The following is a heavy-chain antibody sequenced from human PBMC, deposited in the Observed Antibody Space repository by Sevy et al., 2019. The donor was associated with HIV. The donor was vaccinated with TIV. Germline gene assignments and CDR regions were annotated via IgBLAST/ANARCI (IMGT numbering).Heavy chain of an antibody. CDR3: ARAGYLNWLDP. D-gene: IGHD1-1*01. CDR1: GYTFSSYG. Sequence: ASVKVSCKASGYTFSSYGISWVRQAPGQGLEWMGWISGYNGNTNLALKLQGRVTMTTDTSTSTAYMEVRSLRADDTAVYYCARAGYLNWLDPWGQGTLVTVSS. J-gene: IGHJ5*02. CDR2: ISGYNGNT. V-gene: IGHV1-18*01.